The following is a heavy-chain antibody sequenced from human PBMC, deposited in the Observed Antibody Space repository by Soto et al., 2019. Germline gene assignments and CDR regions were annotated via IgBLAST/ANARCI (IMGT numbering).Heavy chain of an antibody. J-gene: IGHJ4*02. CDR1: GFTFSSYA. CDR2: ISGSGGTT. V-gene: IGHV3-23*01. CDR3: ARGQGIVMFPVPVGIVNRPKPTGFDY. D-gene: IGHD2-15*01. Sequence: VQLLESGGGLARPGGALRLCCTASGFTFSSYAMTWVRQAPGKGLAWVSGISGSGGTTHYTDAVKGRFTGCRDDSNYTVCLKMNSLGVADTAVYYCARGQGIVMFPVPVGIVNRPKPTGFDYWGQGTLVTVST.